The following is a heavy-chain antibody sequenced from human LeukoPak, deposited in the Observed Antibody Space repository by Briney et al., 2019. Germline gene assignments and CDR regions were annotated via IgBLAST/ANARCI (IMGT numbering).Heavy chain of an antibody. Sequence: ASVKVSCKASGYTFTSYGISWVRQAPGQGLEWMGWISAYNGNTNYAQKLQGRVTMTTDTSTSTAYMELRSLRSDDTAVYYCARDPPPYDFWSLDAFDIWGQGTMVTVSS. CDR1: GYTFTSYG. CDR2: ISAYNGNT. D-gene: IGHD3-3*01. J-gene: IGHJ3*02. V-gene: IGHV1-18*01. CDR3: ARDPPPYDFWSLDAFDI.